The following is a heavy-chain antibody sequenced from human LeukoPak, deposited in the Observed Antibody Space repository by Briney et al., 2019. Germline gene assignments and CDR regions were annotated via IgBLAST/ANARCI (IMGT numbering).Heavy chain of an antibody. CDR1: GFTFSSYG. CDR3: AKDQRKALDY. J-gene: IGHJ4*02. CDR2: IRYDGSNK. Sequence: GGSLRLSCAASGFTFSSYGMHWVRQAPGKGLEWVAFIRYDGSNKYYADSVKGRFTISRDNSKNTLYLQMDSLRAEDTAVYYCAKDQRKALDYWGQGTLVTVSS. V-gene: IGHV3-30*02.